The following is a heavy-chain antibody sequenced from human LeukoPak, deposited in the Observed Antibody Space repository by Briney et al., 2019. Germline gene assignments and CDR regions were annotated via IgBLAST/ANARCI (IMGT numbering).Heavy chain of an antibody. CDR2: IWYDGSNK. CDR3: ARDRSGTFDY. J-gene: IGHJ4*02. Sequence: GRSLRPSCAASGFTFSSYDMHWVRQAPGKGLEWVALIWYDGSNKYYADSVKGRFTISRDNSRNTLYLQMNSLRAEDTAVYYCARDRSGTFDYWGQGTLVTVSS. CDR1: GFTFSSYD. D-gene: IGHD2-15*01. V-gene: IGHV3-33*01.